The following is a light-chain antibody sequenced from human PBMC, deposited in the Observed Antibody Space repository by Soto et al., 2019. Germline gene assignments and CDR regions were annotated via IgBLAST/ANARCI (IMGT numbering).Light chain of an antibody. Sequence: QSVLTKPASVSGSPGQSLTISCTGTSSDVGGYNYVSWYQEHPGKAPKLMIYDVSNRPSGVSNRFSGSKSGNTASLTISGLQAEYEADYYCSSYTTDSTYVFGTGTKVTVL. J-gene: IGLJ1*01. CDR1: SSDVGGYNY. CDR2: DVS. CDR3: SSYTTDSTYV. V-gene: IGLV2-14*01.